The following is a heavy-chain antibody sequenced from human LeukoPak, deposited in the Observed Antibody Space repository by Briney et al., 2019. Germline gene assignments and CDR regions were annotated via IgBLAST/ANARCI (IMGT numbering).Heavy chain of an antibody. CDR2: ISGSGGST. CDR3: AKDLRSSYYFDY. J-gene: IGHJ4*02. V-gene: IGHV3-23*01. D-gene: IGHD4-17*01. Sequence: GGSLRLSCAASGFRFNTFWMSWVRQAPGKGLEWVSAISGSGGSTYYADSVKGRFTISRDNSKNTLYLQMNSLRAEDTAVYYCAKDLRSSYYFDYWGQGTLVTVSS. CDR1: GFRFNTFW.